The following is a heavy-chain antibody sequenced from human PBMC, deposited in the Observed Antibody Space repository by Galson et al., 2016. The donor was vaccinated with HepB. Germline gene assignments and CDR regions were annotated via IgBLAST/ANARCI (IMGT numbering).Heavy chain of an antibody. V-gene: IGHV5-51*01. J-gene: IGHJ4*02. D-gene: IGHD4-17*01. CDR3: ARRGVATYGD. Sequence: QSGAEVKKPGESLKISCKGSGYTFSTDWIGWVRQLPGKGLEWMGDIYPHDSDTRYSPSFRGQVTISADKSVSTAYLQWSSLKASDTAIYFCARRGVATYGDWGQGTLVTVSS. CDR1: GYTFSTDW. CDR2: IYPHDSDT.